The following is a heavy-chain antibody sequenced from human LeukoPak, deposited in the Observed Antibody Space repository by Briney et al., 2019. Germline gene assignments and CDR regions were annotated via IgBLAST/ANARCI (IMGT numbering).Heavy chain of an antibody. Sequence: APVKVSCKASGYSFTNYGITWVRQAPGQGLEWMGWISAYNGHTNYAQKLQGRVSMTTDTSTSTAYMELRSLRSDDTAVYYCASPEGAEPDYYYGMDVWGQGTTVTVSS. J-gene: IGHJ6*02. CDR1: GYSFTNYG. V-gene: IGHV1-18*01. D-gene: IGHD1-26*01. CDR3: ASPEGAEPDYYYGMDV. CDR2: ISAYNGHT.